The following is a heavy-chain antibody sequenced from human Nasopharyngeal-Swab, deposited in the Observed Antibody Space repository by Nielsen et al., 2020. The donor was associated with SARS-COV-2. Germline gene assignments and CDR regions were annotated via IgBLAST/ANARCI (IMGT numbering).Heavy chain of an antibody. Sequence: SETLPLTCTVSGGSISSSSYYWGWIRQPPGKGLERLGSIYYSGSTYYNPPRKSRVTISVDTSKYQFSLKLSSVTAADTAVYYCARPYYDSSGYDAWFDPWGQGTLVTVSS. D-gene: IGHD3-22*01. V-gene: IGHV4-39*01. CDR1: GGSISSSSYY. CDR3: ARPYYDSSGYDAWFDP. J-gene: IGHJ5*02. CDR2: IYYSGST.